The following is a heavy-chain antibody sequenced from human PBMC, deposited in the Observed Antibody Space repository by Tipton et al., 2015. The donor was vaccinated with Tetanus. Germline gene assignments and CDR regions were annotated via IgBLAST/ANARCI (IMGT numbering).Heavy chain of an antibody. CDR2: IYYSGST. V-gene: IGHV4-39*01. CDR3: ARQLTVYYGSGKNWFDP. CDR1: GGSISSSSYY. D-gene: IGHD3-10*01. Sequence: TLSLTCTVSGGSISSSSYYWGWIRQPPGKGLEWIGSIYYSGSTYYNPSLKSRVTISVDTSKNQFSLKLSSVTAADTAVYYCARQLTVYYGSGKNWFDPWGQGTLVTVSS. J-gene: IGHJ5*02.